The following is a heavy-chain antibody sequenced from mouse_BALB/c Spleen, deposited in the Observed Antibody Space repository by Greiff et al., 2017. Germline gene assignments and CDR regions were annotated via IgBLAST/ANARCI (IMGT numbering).Heavy chain of an antibody. V-gene: IGHV1S81*02. CDR2: INPSNGGT. CDR3: TREGVYYGSSYPFAY. Sequence: LVESGAELVKPGASVKLSCKASGYTFTSYYMYWVKQRPGQGLEWIGEINPSNGGTNFNEKFKSKATLTVDKSSSTAYMQLSSLTSEDSAVYYCTREGVYYGSSYPFAYWGQGTLVTVSA. D-gene: IGHD1-1*01. J-gene: IGHJ3*01. CDR1: GYTFTSYY.